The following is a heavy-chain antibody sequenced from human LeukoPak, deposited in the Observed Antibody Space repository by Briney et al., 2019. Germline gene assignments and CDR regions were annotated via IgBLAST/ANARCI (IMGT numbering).Heavy chain of an antibody. CDR2: INTNTGNP. CDR1: GYTFTSYA. V-gene: IGHV7-4-1*02. CDR3: ARDESLNYYGSGSYPNWFDP. D-gene: IGHD3-10*01. J-gene: IGHJ5*02. Sequence: ASVKVSCKASGYTFTSYAMNWVRQAPGQGLEWMGWINTNTGNPTYAQGFAGRFVFSLDTSVSTAYLQISSLKAEDTAVYYCARDESLNYYGSGSYPNWFDPWGQGTLVTVSS.